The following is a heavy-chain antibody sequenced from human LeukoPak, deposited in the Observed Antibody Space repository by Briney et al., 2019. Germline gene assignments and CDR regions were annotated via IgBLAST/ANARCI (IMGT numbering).Heavy chain of an antibody. V-gene: IGHV4-59*01. CDR2: IYYSGST. J-gene: IGHJ4*02. Sequence: PSETLSLTCAVYGGSFSGYYWSWIRQPPGKGLEWIGYIYYSGSTNYNPSLKSRVTISVDTSKNQFSLKLSSVTAADTAVYYCAREKIRGGFDYWGQGTLVTVSS. CDR3: AREKIRGGFDY. D-gene: IGHD3-10*01. CDR1: GGSFSGYY.